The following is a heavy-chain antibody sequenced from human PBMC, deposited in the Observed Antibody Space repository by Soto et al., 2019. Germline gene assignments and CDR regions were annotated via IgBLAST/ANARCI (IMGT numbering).Heavy chain of an antibody. Sequence: QLQLQESGPGLVKPSETLSLTCTVSGGSISSSSYYWGWIRQPPGKGLEWIGSIYYSGSPYYNPSLKSRVTISVDTSKNQFSLKLSSVTAADTAVYYCASPTTDFSGGSCYNAFDYWGQGTLVTVSS. D-gene: IGHD2-15*01. CDR3: ASPTTDFSGGSCYNAFDY. CDR2: IYYSGSP. V-gene: IGHV4-39*01. CDR1: GGSISSSSYY. J-gene: IGHJ4*02.